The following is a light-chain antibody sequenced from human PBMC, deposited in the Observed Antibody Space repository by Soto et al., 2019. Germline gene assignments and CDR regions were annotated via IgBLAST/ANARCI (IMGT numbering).Light chain of an antibody. Sequence: IQLTQSPSSLSAYVGDRVTITCRASQDISSYLAWYQQKPGKAPKLLIYAASTLQSGVPSRFSGSGSRTDFTLTISSLQPEDFATYYCQQLNSPITFGQGTRLEIK. CDR3: QQLNSPIT. CDR1: QDISSY. V-gene: IGKV1-9*01. J-gene: IGKJ5*01. CDR2: AAS.